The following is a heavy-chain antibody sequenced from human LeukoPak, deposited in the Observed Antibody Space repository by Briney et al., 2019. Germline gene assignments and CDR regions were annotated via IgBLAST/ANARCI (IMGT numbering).Heavy chain of an antibody. CDR1: GYTFTNYG. Sequence: AASVRVSSKASGYTFTNYGISWVRQAPGQRPEWMGWISAYNGKTNYAQKVQGRVTMTTDTSTSTAYMELRSLRSDDTAVYYCARDDYGDYVSYFLHWGQGTLVIVSS. V-gene: IGHV1-18*01. J-gene: IGHJ1*01. CDR2: ISAYNGKT. CDR3: ARDDYGDYVSYFLH. D-gene: IGHD4-17*01.